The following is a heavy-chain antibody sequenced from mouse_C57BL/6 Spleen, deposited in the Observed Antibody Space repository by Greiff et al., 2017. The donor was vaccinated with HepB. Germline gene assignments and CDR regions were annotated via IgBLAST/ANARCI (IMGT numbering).Heavy chain of an antibody. CDR2: IDPETGGT. V-gene: IGHV1-15*01. J-gene: IGHJ1*03. D-gene: IGHD2-3*01. Sequence: QVQLQQSGAELVRPGASVTLSCKASGYTFTDYEMHWVKQTPVHGLEWIGAIDPETGGTAYNQKFKGKAILTADKSSSTAYMELRSLTSEDSAVYYCTRPLGYYVDFDVWGTGTTVTVSS. CDR1: GYTFTDYE. CDR3: TRPLGYYVDFDV.